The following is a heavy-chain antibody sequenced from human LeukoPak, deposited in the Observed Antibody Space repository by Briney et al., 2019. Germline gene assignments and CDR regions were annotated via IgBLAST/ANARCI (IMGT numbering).Heavy chain of an antibody. V-gene: IGHV3-30*18. Sequence: GGSLRLSCAASGFTFSSYGMHWVRQAPGKGLEWVAVISYDGSNKYYADSVKGRFTISRDNSKNTLYLQMNSLRAEDTAVYYCAKSGVAASPFDPWGQGTLVTVSS. J-gene: IGHJ5*02. CDR2: ISYDGSNK. D-gene: IGHD2-15*01. CDR1: GFTFSSYG. CDR3: AKSGVAASPFDP.